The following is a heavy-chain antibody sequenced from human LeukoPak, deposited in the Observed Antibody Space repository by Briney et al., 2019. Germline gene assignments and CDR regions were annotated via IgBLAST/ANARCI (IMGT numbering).Heavy chain of an antibody. V-gene: IGHV3-23*01. CDR2: ISGSGDST. D-gene: IGHD2-15*01. J-gene: IGHJ4*02. CDR3: AKGMSGSCYSGLHC. Sequence: GGXLRLSCAASGFTFSSSAMTWVRQAPGKGLEGVSVISGSGDSTFYADSVKGRFTISRDSSKKTVYMQMNSLRAGDTAIYYCAKGMSGSCYSGLHCWGQGTLVTVSS. CDR1: GFTFSSSA.